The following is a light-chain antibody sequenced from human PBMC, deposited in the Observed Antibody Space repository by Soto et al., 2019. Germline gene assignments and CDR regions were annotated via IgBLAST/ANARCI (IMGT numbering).Light chain of an antibody. V-gene: IGKV3-15*01. CDR1: QSVSRN. Sequence: EIVMTQSPATLSVSPGERATLSCRASQSVSRNLAWYQQKPGQAPRLLIYGASTRATGFPARFSGSGSGTEFTLTISGLQSEDFAVYYCQQYNNWPRTLGQGTKV. CDR3: QQYNNWPRT. CDR2: GAS. J-gene: IGKJ1*01.